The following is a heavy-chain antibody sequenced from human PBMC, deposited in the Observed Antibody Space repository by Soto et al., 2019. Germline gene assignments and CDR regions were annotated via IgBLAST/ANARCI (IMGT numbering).Heavy chain of an antibody. D-gene: IGHD6-19*01. CDR2: IIPIFGTA. Sequence: SVKVSCKASRGTFSSYAISWVRQAPGQGLEWMGGIIPIFGTANYAQKFQGRVTITADESTSTGDMELSSLRSEDTAVYYCARDLEDSGWYPYYDYGMDVWGQGTTVTVSS. CDR3: ARDLEDSGWYPYYDYGMDV. J-gene: IGHJ6*02. V-gene: IGHV1-69*13. CDR1: RGTFSSYA.